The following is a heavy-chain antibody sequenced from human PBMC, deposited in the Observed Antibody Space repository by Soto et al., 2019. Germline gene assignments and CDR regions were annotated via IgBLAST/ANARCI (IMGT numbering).Heavy chain of an antibody. CDR1: GFTFSSYS. D-gene: IGHD2-2*01. Sequence: PXGSLRLSCAASGFTFSSYSMHWVRQAPGKGLEWVAVISYDGSNKYYADSVKGRFTISRDNSKNTLYLQMNSLRAEDTAVYYCAKDLSRSIGVVVPAAKEFDDWGQGTLVTVSS. V-gene: IGHV3-30*18. J-gene: IGHJ4*02. CDR2: ISYDGSNK. CDR3: AKDLSRSIGVVVPAAKEFDD.